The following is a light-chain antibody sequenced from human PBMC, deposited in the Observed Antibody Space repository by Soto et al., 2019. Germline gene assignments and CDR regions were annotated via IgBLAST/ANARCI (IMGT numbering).Light chain of an antibody. V-gene: IGLV2-14*01. Sequence: QSVLTQPAPVSGSPGQAIPISCPGTSSDVGGYNYVSWYQQHPGKAPKLMIYDVSNRPSGVSNRFSGSKSGNTASLTISGLQAEDEADYYCSSYTSSSTYVFGTGTKVTVL. CDR1: SSDVGGYNY. J-gene: IGLJ1*01. CDR3: SSYTSSSTYV. CDR2: DVS.